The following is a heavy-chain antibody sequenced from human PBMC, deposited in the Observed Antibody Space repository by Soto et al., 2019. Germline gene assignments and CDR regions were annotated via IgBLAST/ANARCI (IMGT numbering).Heavy chain of an antibody. J-gene: IGHJ4*02. Sequence: QVQLVQSGAEVKRPGASVEISCKASGYTFTNFPMHWVRQAPGQRLEWLGWINVGNGDTKYSQKFQDRVTITRDTSASTAYMELSSLRSEDTAVYYCARDCCGDFVSYDMWGQGTLVTVSS. CDR3: ARDCCGDFVSYDM. V-gene: IGHV1-3*01. CDR2: INVGNGDT. CDR1: GYTFTNFP. D-gene: IGHD4-17*01.